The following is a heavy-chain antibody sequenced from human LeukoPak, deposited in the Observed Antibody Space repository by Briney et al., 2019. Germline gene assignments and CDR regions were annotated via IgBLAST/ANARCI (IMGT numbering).Heavy chain of an antibody. CDR1: GFTFSSYA. Sequence: GGSLRLSCAASGFTFSSYAMSWVRQTPGKGLEWVSAITGSGDTTYYADSVKGRFTISRDNSKNTLYLQMDSLRAEDTALYYCGKDLGDVLTPFPVDYWGQGALVTVSS. D-gene: IGHD4-23*01. J-gene: IGHJ4*02. CDR3: GKDLGDVLTPFPVDY. CDR2: ITGSGDTT. V-gene: IGHV3-23*01.